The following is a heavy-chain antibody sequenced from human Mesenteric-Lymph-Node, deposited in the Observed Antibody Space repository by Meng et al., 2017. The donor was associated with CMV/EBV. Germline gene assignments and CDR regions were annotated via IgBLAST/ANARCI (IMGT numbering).Heavy chain of an antibody. J-gene: IGHJ6*02. V-gene: IGHV3-30*04. Sequence: GESLKISCAASGFTFISYAMHWVRQAPGKGLEWVAVISYDGSNKYYADSVRGRFTISRDNSKNTLYLQMNSLRAEDTAVYYCASDLQSETYYYYYGMDVWGQGTTVTVSS. CDR3: ASDLQSETYYYYYGMDV. CDR1: GFTFISYA. D-gene: IGHD1-14*01. CDR2: ISYDGSNK.